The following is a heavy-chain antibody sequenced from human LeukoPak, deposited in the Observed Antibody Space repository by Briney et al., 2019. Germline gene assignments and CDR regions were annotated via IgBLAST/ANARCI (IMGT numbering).Heavy chain of an antibody. CDR2: IRSKAYGGTT. CDR1: GFSFGYYA. Sequence: PGRSLRLSCTASGFSFGYYAMSWVRQAPGKGLEWVGLIRSKAYGGTTDYAASVKGRFTISRDDSKSIAYLQMNSLKIEDTAVYYCTRRGGWYSDYWGQGTLVTVSS. CDR3: TRRGGWYSDY. V-gene: IGHV3-49*04. J-gene: IGHJ4*02. D-gene: IGHD6-19*01.